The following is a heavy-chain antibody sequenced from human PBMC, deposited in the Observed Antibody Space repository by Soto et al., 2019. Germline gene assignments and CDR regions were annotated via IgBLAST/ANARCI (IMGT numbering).Heavy chain of an antibody. CDR1: GFTFSSYA. V-gene: IGHV3-30*09. CDR3: ARDLGEYSSGGRACDSMGG. Sequence: QVQLVESGGGVVQPGRSLRLSCAASGFTFSSYAMHWVRQAPGKGLEWVAVISYDGSNKYYADSVKGRFAISRDNSKNTMYLQMNSLGAEDTAVYDCARDLGEYSSGGRACDSMGGWGQGTTVTVSS. D-gene: IGHD6-25*01. CDR2: ISYDGSNK. J-gene: IGHJ6*02.